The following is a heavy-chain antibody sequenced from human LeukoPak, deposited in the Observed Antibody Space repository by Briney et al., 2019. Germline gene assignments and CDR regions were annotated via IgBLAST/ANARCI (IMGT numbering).Heavy chain of an antibody. CDR2: ISYDGSNK. D-gene: IGHD4-17*01. Sequence: PGGSLRLSCAAPGFTFGSYAMHWVRQAPGKGLEWVAVISYDGSNKYYVDSVKGRFTISRDNSKNTLYLQMDSLRAEDTAVYFCAKPYNYGVRDVHFDYWGQGTLVAVSS. V-gene: IGHV3-30*18. J-gene: IGHJ4*02. CDR3: AKPYNYGVRDVHFDY. CDR1: GFTFGSYA.